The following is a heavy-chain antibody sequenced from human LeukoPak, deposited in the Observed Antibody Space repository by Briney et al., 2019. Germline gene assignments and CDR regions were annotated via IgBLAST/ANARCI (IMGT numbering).Heavy chain of an antibody. V-gene: IGHV1-69*13. J-gene: IGHJ6*03. CDR3: ARSNCSSTSCNYYYYYYMDV. CDR1: GYTFTSYA. Sequence: SVKVSCKASGYTFTSYAISWVRQAPGQGLEWMGGIIPIFGTANYAQKFQGRVTITADESTSTAYMELSSLRSEDTAVYYCARSNCSSTSCNYYYYYYMDVWGKGTTVTVSS. D-gene: IGHD2-2*01. CDR2: IIPIFGTA.